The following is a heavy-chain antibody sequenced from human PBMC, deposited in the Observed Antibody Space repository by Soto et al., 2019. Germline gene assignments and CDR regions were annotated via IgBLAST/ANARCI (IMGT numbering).Heavy chain of an antibody. CDR1: GFSFSSYW. J-gene: IGHJ4*02. CDR2: IKQDGTEM. CDR3: ARDVGPLEY. V-gene: IGHV3-7*05. Sequence: ESGGGLVQPGGSLRLSCAASGFSFSSYWMSWVRQAPGKGLEWVANIKQDGTEMYYVDSVKGRFTISRDNAKNSLYLQMNSLRAEDSAVYYCARDVGPLEYWGQGTLVTVSS.